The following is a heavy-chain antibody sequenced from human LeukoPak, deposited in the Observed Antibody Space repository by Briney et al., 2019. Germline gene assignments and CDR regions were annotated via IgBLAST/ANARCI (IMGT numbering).Heavy chain of an antibody. D-gene: IGHD3-22*01. CDR2: ISYDGSNK. J-gene: IGHJ3*02. CDR3: ARLRYYDSSGPRTRDAFDI. Sequence: AGGSLRLSCAASGFTFSSYAMHWVRQAPGKGLEWVAVISYDGSNKYYADSVKGRFTISRDNSKNTLYLKMNSLRAEDTAVYYCARLRYYDSSGPRTRDAFDIWGQGTMVTVSS. CDR1: GFTFSSYA. V-gene: IGHV3-30*04.